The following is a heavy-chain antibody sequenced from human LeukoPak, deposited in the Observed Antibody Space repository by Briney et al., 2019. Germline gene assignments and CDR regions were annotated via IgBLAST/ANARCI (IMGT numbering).Heavy chain of an antibody. D-gene: IGHD6-13*01. Sequence: PGGSLRLSCAAPGFTFSSYAMSWVRQAPGKGLEWVAVISYDGSNKYYADSVKGRFTISRDNSKNTLYLQMNSLRAEDTAVYYCAKVAAAGGNWFDPWGQGTLVTVSS. V-gene: IGHV3-30*18. CDR3: AKVAAAGGNWFDP. CDR1: GFTFSSYA. CDR2: ISYDGSNK. J-gene: IGHJ5*02.